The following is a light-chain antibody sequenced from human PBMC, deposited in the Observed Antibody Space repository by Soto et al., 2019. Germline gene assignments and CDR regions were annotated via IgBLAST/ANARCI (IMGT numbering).Light chain of an antibody. CDR1: QSVTNSF. Sequence: DIVLTQSPGTLSLSPGERATLSCRSGQSVTNSFVAWYHQKPGQAPRLIMYGASTRATGIPDRFRGSGSGTDFTLTISRLEPEDFAVYYCQQYSTSRKTFGQGIKVEIK. CDR2: GAS. CDR3: QQYSTSRKT. J-gene: IGKJ1*01. V-gene: IGKV3-20*01.